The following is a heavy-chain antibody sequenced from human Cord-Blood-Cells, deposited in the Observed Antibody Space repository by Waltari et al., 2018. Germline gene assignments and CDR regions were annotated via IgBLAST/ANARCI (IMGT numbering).Heavy chain of an antibody. D-gene: IGHD3-22*01. V-gene: IGHV4-4*07. Sequence: QVQLQESGPGLVKPSETLSLTCTVSGGSISSYYWSWIRQPAGKGLEWIGRIYTSGSTTYNHSLKGRVTMSVDTSKNQFSLKLSSVTASDTAVYYCARDRRYYDSSGYYYYYGMDVWGQGTTVTVSS. J-gene: IGHJ6*02. CDR2: IYTSGST. CDR1: GGSISSYY. CDR3: ARDRRYYDSSGYYYYYGMDV.